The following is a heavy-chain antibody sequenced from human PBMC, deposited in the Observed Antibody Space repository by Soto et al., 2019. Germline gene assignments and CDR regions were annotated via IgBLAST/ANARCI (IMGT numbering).Heavy chain of an antibody. CDR1: GFTFSSYS. CDR3: ARVSRDYIWGSYRPTYFDY. Sequence: HPGGSLRLSCAASGFTFSSYSMNWVRQAPGKGLEWVSYISSSSSTIYYADSVKGRFTISRDNAKNSLYLQMNSLRAEDTAVYYCARVSRDYIWGSYRPTYFDYWGQGTLVTVSS. D-gene: IGHD3-16*02. J-gene: IGHJ4*02. V-gene: IGHV3-48*01. CDR2: ISSSSSTI.